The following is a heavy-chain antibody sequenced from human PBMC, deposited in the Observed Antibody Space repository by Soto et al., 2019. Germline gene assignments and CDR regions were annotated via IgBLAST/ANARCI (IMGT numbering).Heavy chain of an antibody. CDR3: ASGRLRTLTSPPQDS. CDR2: INHSGST. V-gene: IGHV4-34*01. Sequence: QVQLQQWGAGLLKPSETLSLTCAVYGGSFSGYYWSWIRQPPGKGLEWIGEINHSGSTNYNPSLTRRATIXXHXSXXQFSPKLSSVTAADTAVYYCASGRLRTLTSPPQDSWGQGTLVTVSS. D-gene: IGHD5-12*01. J-gene: IGHJ4*02. CDR1: GGSFSGYY.